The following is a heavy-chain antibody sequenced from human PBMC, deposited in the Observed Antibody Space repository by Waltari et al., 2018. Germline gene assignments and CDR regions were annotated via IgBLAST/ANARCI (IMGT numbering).Heavy chain of an antibody. Sequence: QVQLQESGPGLVKPSQTLSLTCTVPGGSISSGGYYWSWIRQPPGMGPEWIGYIYYSGSTYYNPSLKSRVTISVDTSKNQFSLKLSSVTAADTAVYYCAREPGIAAAGTETYYYYGMDVWGQGTTVTVSS. CDR2: IYYSGST. CDR1: GGSISSGGYY. CDR3: AREPGIAAAGTETYYYYGMDV. D-gene: IGHD6-13*01. V-gene: IGHV4-31*03. J-gene: IGHJ6*02.